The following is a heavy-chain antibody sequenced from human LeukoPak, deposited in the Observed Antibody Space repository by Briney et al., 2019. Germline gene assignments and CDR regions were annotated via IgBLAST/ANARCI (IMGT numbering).Heavy chain of an antibody. Sequence: GRSLRLSCAASGFTFSSYAMHWVRQAPGKGLEWVAVISYDGSNKYYADSVKGRFTISRDNSKNTLYLQMNSLRAEDTAVYYCARDGLLWFGELGYYFDYWGQGTLVTVSS. CDR3: ARDGLLWFGELGYYFDY. V-gene: IGHV3-30-3*01. CDR1: GFTFSSYA. CDR2: ISYDGSNK. D-gene: IGHD3-10*01. J-gene: IGHJ4*02.